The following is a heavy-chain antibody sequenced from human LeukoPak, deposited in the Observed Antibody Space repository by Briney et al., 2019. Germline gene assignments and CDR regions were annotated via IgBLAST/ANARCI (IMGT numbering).Heavy chain of an antibody. D-gene: IGHD2-21*02. CDR1: GFTFSSYA. CDR2: ISGSGGST. V-gene: IGHV3-23*01. CDR3: AKDLVAYCGGDCYWGFDY. Sequence: GGSLRLSCAASGFTFSSYAMSWVRQAPGKGLEWVSAISGSGGSTYYAGSVKGRFTISRDNSKNTLYLQMNSLRAEDTAVYYCAKDLVAYCGGDCYWGFDYWGQGTLVTVSS. J-gene: IGHJ4*02.